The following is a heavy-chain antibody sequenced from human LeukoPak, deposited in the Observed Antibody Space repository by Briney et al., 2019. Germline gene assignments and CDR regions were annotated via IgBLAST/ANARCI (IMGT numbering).Heavy chain of an antibody. V-gene: IGHV4-59*01. D-gene: IGHD3-22*01. Sequence: SETLSLTCTVSGGSISSYYWSWIRQSPGRGLEWIGYISDSGSTNYNPSLKSRVTISVDTSKNQFSLMLSSVTAADTAVYYCARGYDSSAYYPFNYWGQGTLVTVSS. J-gene: IGHJ4*02. CDR1: GGSISSYY. CDR3: ARGYDSSAYYPFNY. CDR2: ISDSGST.